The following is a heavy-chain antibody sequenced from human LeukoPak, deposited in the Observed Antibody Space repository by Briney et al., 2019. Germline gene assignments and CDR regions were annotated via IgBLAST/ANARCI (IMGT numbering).Heavy chain of an antibody. V-gene: IGHV3-11*06. CDR2: ISSSSSYI. CDR3: ARDSDYGGNVPSGY. Sequence: GGSLRLSCAASGFTFSDYYMSWIRQAPGKGLEWVSSISSSSSYIYYADSVKGRFTISRDNAKNSLYLQMNSLRAEDTAVYYCARDSDYGGNVPSGYWGQGTLVTVSS. CDR1: GFTFSDYY. J-gene: IGHJ4*02. D-gene: IGHD4-23*01.